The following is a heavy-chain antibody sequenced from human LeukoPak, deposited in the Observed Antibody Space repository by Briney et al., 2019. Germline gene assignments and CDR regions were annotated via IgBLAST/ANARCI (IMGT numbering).Heavy chain of an antibody. CDR3: ARLWGIYSSGWFDY. CDR2: ISGSGGST. CDR1: GFTFSSYG. V-gene: IGHV3-23*01. J-gene: IGHJ4*02. Sequence: GGSLRLSCAASGFTFSSYGMSWVRQAPGKGLEWVSAISGSGGSTYYADSVKGRFTISRDNSKNTLYLQMNSLRAEDTAVYYCARLWGIYSSGWFDYWGQGTLVTVSS. D-gene: IGHD6-19*01.